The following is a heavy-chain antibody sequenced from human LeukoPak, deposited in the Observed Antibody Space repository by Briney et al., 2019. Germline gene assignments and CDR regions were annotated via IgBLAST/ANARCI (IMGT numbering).Heavy chain of an antibody. V-gene: IGHV1-46*01. D-gene: IGHD1-1*01. CDR1: GYTFTSYY. J-gene: IGHJ4*02. CDR2: INPSGGST. CDR3: ARGPELERFDY. Sequence: ASVKVSCKASGYTFTSYYMHWVRQAPGQGLEWMGIINPSGGSTSYAQKFQGRVTITTDESTSTAYMELSSLRSEDTAVYYCARGPELERFDYWGQGTLVTVSS.